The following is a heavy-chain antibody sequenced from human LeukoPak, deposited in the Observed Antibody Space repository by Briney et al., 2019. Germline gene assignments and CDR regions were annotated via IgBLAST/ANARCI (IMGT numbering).Heavy chain of an antibody. J-gene: IGHJ3*02. V-gene: IGHV4-39*01. CDR2: IYYSGST. CDR3: ARILNAYYYDSSDLWGPWRAFDI. CDR1: GGSISSSSYY. D-gene: IGHD3-22*01. Sequence: PSETLSLTCTVSGGSISSSSYYWGWIRQPPGKGLEWIGSIYYSGSTYYNPSLKSRVTISVDTSKNQFSLKLSSVTAADTAVYYCARILNAYYYDSSDLWGPWRAFDIWGQGTMVTVSS.